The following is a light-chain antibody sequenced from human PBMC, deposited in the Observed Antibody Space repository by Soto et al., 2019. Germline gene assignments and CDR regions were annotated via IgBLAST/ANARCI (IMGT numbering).Light chain of an antibody. V-gene: IGKV1-5*01. CDR1: QSISSW. CDR2: DAS. CDR3: QQYNSYSRWT. J-gene: IGKJ1*01. Sequence: DIQMTQSPSSLSGSVGDRVTITCRASQSISSWLAWYQQKPGKAPKLLIYDASSLESGVPSRFSGSGSGTEFALTISSLQPDDFATYYCQQYNSYSRWTFGQGTKVDIK.